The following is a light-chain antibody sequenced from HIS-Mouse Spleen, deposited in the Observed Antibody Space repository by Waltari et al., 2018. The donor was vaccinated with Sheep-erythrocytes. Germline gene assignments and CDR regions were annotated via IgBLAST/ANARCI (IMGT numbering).Light chain of an antibody. CDR2: DVS. CDR3: CSYAGSYNHV. Sequence: QSALTQPRSVSGSPGQSVPISCTGTSRDVVGYNYLSWYQPHPGKAPKLLIYDVSKRPSGVPDRFSGSKSGNTASLTISGLQAEDEADYYCCSYAGSYNHVFATGTKVTVL. J-gene: IGLJ1*01. CDR1: SRDVVGYNY. V-gene: IGLV2-11*01.